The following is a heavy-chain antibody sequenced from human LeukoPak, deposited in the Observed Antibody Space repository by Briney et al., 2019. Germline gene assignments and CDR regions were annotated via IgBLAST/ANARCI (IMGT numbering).Heavy chain of an antibody. V-gene: IGHV1-3*01. J-gene: IGHJ5*02. CDR3: AREGNYYDSSSYLYDWFDP. D-gene: IGHD3-22*01. CDR2: INAGNGNT. Sequence: ASVKVSCKTSGYTFTSYAIHWVRQAPGQRLEWMGWINAGNGNTKYSQKFQGRVTIIRDTSASTAYMDLSSLRSEDTAVYYCAREGNYYDSSSYLYDWFDPWGQGTLVTVSS. CDR1: GYTFTSYA.